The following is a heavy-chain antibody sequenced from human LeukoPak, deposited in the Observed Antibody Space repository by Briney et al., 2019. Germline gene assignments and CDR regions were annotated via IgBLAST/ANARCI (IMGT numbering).Heavy chain of an antibody. Sequence: GGSLRLSCAASGVTFSSYAMSWVRQAPGKGLEWVSGISGSGGSTYYADSVKGRFTISRDNSKNTLYLQMNSLRAEDTAVYYCAKRTTISTFWFDPWGQGTLVTVSS. V-gene: IGHV3-23*01. J-gene: IGHJ5*02. CDR1: GVTFSSYA. CDR2: ISGSGGST. D-gene: IGHD1-14*01. CDR3: AKRTTISTFWFDP.